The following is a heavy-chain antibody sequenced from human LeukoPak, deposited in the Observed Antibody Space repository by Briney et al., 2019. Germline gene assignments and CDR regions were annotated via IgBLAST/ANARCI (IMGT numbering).Heavy chain of an antibody. J-gene: IGHJ2*01. D-gene: IGHD2-15*01. V-gene: IGHV1-46*01. CDR2: INPSGGST. Sequence: GASVTVSFKASGYTFTIYYMHWVRQAPGQGLEGMGVINPSGGSTSYAQKFQGRVTMTRDTSTSTVYMELSSLRSEDTAVYYCARVIGYCSGGSCYPSSYFDLWGRGTLVTVSS. CDR3: ARVIGYCSGGSCYPSSYFDL. CDR1: GYTFTIYY.